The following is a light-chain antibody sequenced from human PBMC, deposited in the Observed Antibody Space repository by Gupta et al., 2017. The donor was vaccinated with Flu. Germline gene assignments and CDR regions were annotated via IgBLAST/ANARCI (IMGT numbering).Light chain of an antibody. CDR3: QQYYSTPWT. Sequence: AVSLGERATINCKSSQSDLYNNKNYLAWYQQKPGQPPRLLIYWVSTREFGVPDRFSGSGSGTDFTLTISSLQAEDVAVYYCQQYYSTPWTFGQGTKVEIK. V-gene: IGKV4-1*01. CDR1: QSDLYNNKNY. J-gene: IGKJ1*01. CDR2: WVS.